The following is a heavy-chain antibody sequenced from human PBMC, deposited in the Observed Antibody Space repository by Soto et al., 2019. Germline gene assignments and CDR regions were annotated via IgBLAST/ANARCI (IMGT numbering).Heavy chain of an antibody. V-gene: IGHV3-23*01. D-gene: IGHD1-26*01. J-gene: IGHJ4*02. CDR1: EFTFSSYA. CDR2: ISGSGERT. CDR3: AKVKEGATDY. Sequence: GGSLRLSCAASEFTFSSYAMSWVHQAPGKGLEWVSIISGSGERTYYADSVKGRFTISRDNSKNTLYLQMNSLRAEDTAVYYCAKVKEGATDYWGQGTLVPVSS.